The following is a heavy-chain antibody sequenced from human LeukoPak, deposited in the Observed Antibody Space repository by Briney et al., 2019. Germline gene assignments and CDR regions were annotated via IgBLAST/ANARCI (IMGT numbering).Heavy chain of an antibody. CDR2: IYYSGST. D-gene: IGHD3-9*01. V-gene: IGHV4-59*01. J-gene: IGHJ4*02. Sequence: SETLSLTCTVSGGSISSYDWSWIRQPPGKGLEWIGYIYYSGSTNYNPSLRSRVTISVDTSKNQFSLKLSSVTAADTAVYYCARALRYFDWGRGSGPGSFAYWGQGTLVTVSS. CDR3: ARALRYFDWGRGSGPGSFAY. CDR1: GGSISSYD.